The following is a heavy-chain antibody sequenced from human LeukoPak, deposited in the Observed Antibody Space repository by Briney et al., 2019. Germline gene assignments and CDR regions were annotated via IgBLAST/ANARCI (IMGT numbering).Heavy chain of an antibody. Sequence: GRSLRLSCAASGFTFSSYAMHWVRQAPGKGLEWVAVISYDGSNKYYADSVKGRFTISRDNSKKTMYLQMKSLRAEDTAVYYCCSRGRANDYWGQGTLVTVSS. CDR1: GFTFSSYA. CDR2: ISYDGSNK. V-gene: IGHV3-30*04. CDR3: CSRGRANDY. J-gene: IGHJ4*02. D-gene: IGHD6-13*01.